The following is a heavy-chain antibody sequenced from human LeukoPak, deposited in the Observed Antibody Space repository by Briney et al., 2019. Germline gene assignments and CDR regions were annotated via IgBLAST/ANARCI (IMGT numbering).Heavy chain of an antibody. CDR3: VIKGWVAGAIDY. J-gene: IGHJ4*02. CDR2: FSADGASK. V-gene: IGHV3-64D*06. D-gene: IGHD2-15*01. CDR1: GFTLSNYA. Sequence: GGSLRLSCSASGFTLSNYAMHWVRQAPGKGLEYVSAFSADGASKFYADSVKGRFTMSRDSSNNTLHLQMSSLRPEDSAVYYCVIKGWVAGAIDYWGQGTLVTVSS.